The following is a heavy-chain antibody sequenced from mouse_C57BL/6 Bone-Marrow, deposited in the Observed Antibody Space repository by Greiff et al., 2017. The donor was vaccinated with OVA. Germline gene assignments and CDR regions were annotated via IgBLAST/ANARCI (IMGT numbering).Heavy chain of an antibody. J-gene: IGHJ3*01. CDR1: GYTFTSYW. CDR2: IYPSDSET. V-gene: IGHV1-61*01. CDR3: ARSRNYTWFAY. D-gene: IGHD1-1*01. Sequence: VQLQQPGAELVRPGSSVKLSCKASGYTFTSYWMDWVKQRPGQGLEWIGNIYPSDSETHYNQKFKDKATLTVDKSSSTAYMQLSSLTSEDSAVYYCARSRNYTWFAYWGQGTLVTVSA.